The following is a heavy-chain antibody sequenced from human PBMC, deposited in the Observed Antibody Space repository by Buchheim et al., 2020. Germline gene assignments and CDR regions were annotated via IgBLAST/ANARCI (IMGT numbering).Heavy chain of an antibody. CDR1: GFTLSSYW. CDR2: INSDGSST. CDR3: ARAIDYTSYSNWYDI. Sequence: EVQLVESGGGLVQPGGSLRLSCAASGFTLSSYWMHWVRQAPGKGLVWVSRINSDGSSTTYADSVKGRFTISRDNAKNTLFLQMNSLGAEDTAVYYSARAIDYTSYSNWYDIWGQGTL. D-gene: IGHD3-9*01. V-gene: IGHV3-74*01. J-gene: IGHJ4*02.